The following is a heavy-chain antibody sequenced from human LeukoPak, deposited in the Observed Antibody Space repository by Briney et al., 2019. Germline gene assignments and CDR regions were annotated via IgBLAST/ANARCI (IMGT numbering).Heavy chain of an antibody. CDR3: ARDRTGYYNYFDY. CDR1: GGSFSGYY. CDR2: INHSGST. J-gene: IGHJ4*02. V-gene: IGHV4-34*01. Sequence: SSETLSLTCAVYGGSFSGYYWSWIRQPPGKGLGWIGEINHSGSTNYNPSLKSRVTISVDTSKNQFSLKLSSVTAADTAVYYCARDRTGYYNYFDYWGQGTLVTVSS. D-gene: IGHD3-22*01.